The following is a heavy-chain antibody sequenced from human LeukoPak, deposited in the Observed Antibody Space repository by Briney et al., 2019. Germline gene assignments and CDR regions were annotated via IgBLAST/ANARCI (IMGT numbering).Heavy chain of an antibody. Sequence: TLSLTLHVPGCSISSGGYYWSWIRQPPGKGLEWIWYIYHSGNTYYNPSLKSRVTISVDRSKNQFSLKLSSVTAADTAVYYCARGLARGWSSLGHFDLWGRGTLVTVSS. CDR3: ARGLARGWSSLGHFDL. J-gene: IGHJ2*01. D-gene: IGHD6-19*01. CDR2: IYHSGNT. CDR1: GCSISSGGYY. V-gene: IGHV4-30-2*01.